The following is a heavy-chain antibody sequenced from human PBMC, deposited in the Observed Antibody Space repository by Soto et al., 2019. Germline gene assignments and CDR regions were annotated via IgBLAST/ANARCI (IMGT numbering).Heavy chain of an antibody. V-gene: IGHV1-18*01. CDR2: ISAYNGNT. J-gene: IGHJ4*02. Sequence: GASVKVSCKASGYTFTSYGVSWVRQAPGQGLEWMGWISAYNGNTNYAQKHQGRVTMTTDTSTSTAYMELRSLRSDDTAVYYCARDLNRYCSGGSCFFWVIGEAADYWGQGTLVTVSS. CDR3: ARDLNRYCSGGSCFFWVIGEAADY. CDR1: GYTFTSYG. D-gene: IGHD2-15*01.